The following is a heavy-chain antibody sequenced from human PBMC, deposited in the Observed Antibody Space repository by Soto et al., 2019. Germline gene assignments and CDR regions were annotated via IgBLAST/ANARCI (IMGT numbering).Heavy chain of an antibody. Sequence: SETLSLTCTVSGGSISSYYWSWIRQPPGKGLEWIGYIYYSGSTNYNPSLKSRVTISVDTSKNQFSLKLSSVTAADTAVYYCQVLSTLYGSGSYPYWGQGTLVTVSS. D-gene: IGHD3-10*01. CDR2: IYYSGST. V-gene: IGHV4-59*01. CDR3: QVLSTLYGSGSYPY. CDR1: GGSISSYY. J-gene: IGHJ4*02.